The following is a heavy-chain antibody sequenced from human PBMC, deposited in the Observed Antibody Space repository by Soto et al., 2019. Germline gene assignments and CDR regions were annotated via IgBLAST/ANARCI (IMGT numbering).Heavy chain of an antibody. Sequence: QITLKESGPTLVKPTQTLTLTCTFSGFSLSTIGVGVGWIRQPPGKALEWLALIYWDDDKRYSPSLKSRLTVTNDTSKNQVVRTMTNMDPVDTATYYCVQSRCGGDCLQSYSSHSYYGLDVWGQGTTVTVSS. D-gene: IGHD2-21*02. V-gene: IGHV2-5*02. J-gene: IGHJ6*02. CDR3: VQSRCGGDCLQSYSSHSYYGLDV. CDR1: GFSLSTIGVG. CDR2: IYWDDDK.